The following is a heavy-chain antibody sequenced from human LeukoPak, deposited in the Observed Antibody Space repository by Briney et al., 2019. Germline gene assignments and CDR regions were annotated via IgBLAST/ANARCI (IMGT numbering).Heavy chain of an antibody. CDR3: ARQDGYCSGGSCFYYYYGMDV. V-gene: IGHV5-51*01. CDR1: GNSFTNYW. J-gene: IGHJ6*02. D-gene: IGHD2-15*01. CDR2: IFPGDSNN. Sequence: GESMQISCTASGNSFTNYWHGWGRAIAGKRQGWAGIIFPGDSNNSSSPSFQGQVTISADKSISTAYLQWSSRKASDTAMYYCARQDGYCSGGSCFYYYYGMDVWGQGTTVTVSS.